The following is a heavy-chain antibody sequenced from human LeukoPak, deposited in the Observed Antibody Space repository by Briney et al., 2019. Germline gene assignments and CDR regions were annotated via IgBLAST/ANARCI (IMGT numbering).Heavy chain of an antibody. Sequence: SETLSLTCAVYGGSFSGYYWSWIRQPPGKGLEWIGEINHSGSTYYNPSLKSRVTISVDTSKNQFSLKLSSVTAADTAVYYCARDRRDMTYYYYYMDVWGKGTTVTVSS. CDR1: GGSFSGYY. CDR2: INHSGST. V-gene: IGHV4-34*01. CDR3: ARDRRDMTYYYYYMDV. D-gene: IGHD2-15*01. J-gene: IGHJ6*03.